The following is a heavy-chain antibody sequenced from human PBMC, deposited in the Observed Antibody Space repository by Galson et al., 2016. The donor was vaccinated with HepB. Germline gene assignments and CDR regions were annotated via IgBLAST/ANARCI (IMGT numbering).Heavy chain of an antibody. V-gene: IGHV3-43*01. J-gene: IGHJ4*02. Sequence: SLRLSCAGSGFTFHDHTIHWVRQTPGKGPDWVSLVTRDGAGIFYADSVKGRFTISRDNSKDSVHLQMNSLTAEDTALYYCVKEKGRVMDYWGQGTLVTVTS. CDR3: VKEKGRVMDY. D-gene: IGHD3-16*01. CDR1: GFTFHDHT. CDR2: VTRDGAGI.